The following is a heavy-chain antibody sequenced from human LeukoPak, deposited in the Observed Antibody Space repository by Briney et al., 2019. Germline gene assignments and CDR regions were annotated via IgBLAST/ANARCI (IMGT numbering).Heavy chain of an antibody. V-gene: IGHV4-59*08. Sequence: SETLSRTCTVSGGSISGYYWSWIRQPPGKGLEWIGYIYSSGSTNSNPSLKSRVSISVDSSKNQFSLKLTSVTATDTAVYYCARRFESSGWVDYWGQGTLVTVSS. J-gene: IGHJ4*02. D-gene: IGHD6-19*01. CDR2: IYSSGST. CDR3: ARRFESSGWVDY. CDR1: GGSISGYY.